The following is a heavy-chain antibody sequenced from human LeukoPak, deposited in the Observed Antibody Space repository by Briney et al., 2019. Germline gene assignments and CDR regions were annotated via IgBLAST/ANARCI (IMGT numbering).Heavy chain of an antibody. J-gene: IGHJ4*02. CDR1: GGSFSGYY. CDR3: ARASRGYCSGGSCVYYFDY. Sequence: PSETLSLTCAVYGGSFSGYYWSWIRQPPGKGLEWIGEINHSGSTNYNPSLKSRVTISVDTSKNQFSLKLSSVTAADTAVYYCARASRGYCSGGSCVYYFDYRGQGTLVTVSS. CDR2: INHSGST. V-gene: IGHV4-34*01. D-gene: IGHD2-15*01.